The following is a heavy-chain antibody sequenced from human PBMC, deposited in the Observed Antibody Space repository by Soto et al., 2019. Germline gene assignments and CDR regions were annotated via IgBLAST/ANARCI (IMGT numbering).Heavy chain of an antibody. J-gene: IGHJ4*02. CDR1: GFTFSNYW. CDR2: IDSDGSRI. V-gene: IGHV3-74*01. CDR3: VRTSLVVAVATREDF. Sequence: EVQLVESGGGLVQPGESLRLSCAASGFTFSNYWMHWVRQAPGKGLVWVSRIDSDGSRITYADFVKGRFTISRDNAKNTVYLHXNSLTAEDTAVYYCVRTSLVVAVATREDFWGQGTLVTVSS. D-gene: IGHD2-15*01.